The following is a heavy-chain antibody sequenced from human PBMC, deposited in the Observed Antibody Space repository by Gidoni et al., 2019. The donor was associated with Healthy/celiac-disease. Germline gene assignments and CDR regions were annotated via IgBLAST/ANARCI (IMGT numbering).Heavy chain of an antibody. CDR1: GGSVSSGSYY. CDR3: ARDRGIYGGNSGGDDAFDI. Sequence: ESGPGLVKPSETLSLTCTVSGGSVSSGSYYWSWLRQPPGKGLEWIGYIYYSGSTNYNPSLKSRVTISVDTSKNQFSLKLSSVTAADTAVYYCARDRGIYGGNSGGDDAFDIWGQGTMVTVSS. V-gene: IGHV4-61*01. D-gene: IGHD4-17*01. CDR2: IYYSGST. J-gene: IGHJ3*02.